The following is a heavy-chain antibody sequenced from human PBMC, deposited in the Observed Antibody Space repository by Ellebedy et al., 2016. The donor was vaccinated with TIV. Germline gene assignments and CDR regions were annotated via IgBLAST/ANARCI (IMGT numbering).Heavy chain of an antibody. CDR3: ARETNYSFDY. D-gene: IGHD2-21*01. Sequence: PGGSLRLSCVGSGFTFNSYTMNWVRQAPGKGLEWIAFVSRSGGSTFYADSVKGRFTISRDSANDSVYLQMSSLRDEDSGLYFCARETNYSFDYWGRGTLVTVSS. CDR2: VSRSGGST. V-gene: IGHV3-48*02. CDR1: GFTFNSYT. J-gene: IGHJ4*02.